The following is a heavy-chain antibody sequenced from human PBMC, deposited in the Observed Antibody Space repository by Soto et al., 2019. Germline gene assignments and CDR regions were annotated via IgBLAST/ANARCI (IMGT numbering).Heavy chain of an antibody. J-gene: IGHJ4*02. CDR2: ISYVGSNK. D-gene: IGHD1-26*01. Sequence: QVQLVESGGGVVQPGRSLRLSCAASGFTFSSYGMHWVRQAPGKGLEWVAVISYVGSNKYYADSVKGRFTISRDNSKNTLYLQMNSLRAEDTAVYYCAKVFGRGATSSPYWGQGTLVTVSS. CDR3: AKVFGRGATSSPY. V-gene: IGHV3-30*18. CDR1: GFTFSSYG.